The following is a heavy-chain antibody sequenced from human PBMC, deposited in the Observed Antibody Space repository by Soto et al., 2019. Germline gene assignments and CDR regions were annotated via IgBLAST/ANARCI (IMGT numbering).Heavy chain of an antibody. J-gene: IGHJ4*02. CDR1: GFNFNKYD. V-gene: IGHV3-21*02. D-gene: IGHD2-15*01. CDR2: ISSGSTYI. Sequence: EVQLVESGGGLVKPGGSLSLSCSGCGFNFNKYDMNWVREATEKGLESLSSISSGSTYIHYADAVKGRFTISKDNAKSSLYLQMNSLRAEDTAVYYCARGYCSDGICYTPLIDYWGQGTLVTVSS. CDR3: ARGYCSDGICYTPLIDY.